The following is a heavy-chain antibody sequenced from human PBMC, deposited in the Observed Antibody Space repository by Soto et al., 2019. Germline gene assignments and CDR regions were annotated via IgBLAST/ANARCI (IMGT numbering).Heavy chain of an antibody. CDR2: IHYSGST. CDR3: ARGRGILPIDYSMDV. V-gene: IGHV4-59*08. J-gene: IGHJ6*03. CDR1: GGSINNYY. Sequence: QVQLQESGPGLVKPSETLSLTCTVSGGSINNYYWSWIRQPPGKGLEWIGYIHYSGSTNYNPSLKSRVTISVDTSKNQFSLKLISVTAADTAVYYCARGRGILPIDYSMDVWGKGTTVTVSS. D-gene: IGHD2-15*01.